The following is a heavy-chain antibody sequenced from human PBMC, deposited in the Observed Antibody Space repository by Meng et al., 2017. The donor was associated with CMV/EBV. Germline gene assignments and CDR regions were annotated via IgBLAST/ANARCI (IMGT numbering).Heavy chain of an antibody. CDR2: IRSKANSYAT. Sequence: GESLKISCAASGFTFSGSAMHWVRQASGKGLEWVGRIRSKANSYATAYAASVKGRFTISRDDSKSTAYLQRNSLKTEDTAVYYCTRRLMSRGGLIDYWGQGTLVTVSS. CDR3: TRRLMSRGGLIDY. D-gene: IGHD5/OR15-5a*01. V-gene: IGHV3-73*01. CDR1: GFTFSGSA. J-gene: IGHJ4*02.